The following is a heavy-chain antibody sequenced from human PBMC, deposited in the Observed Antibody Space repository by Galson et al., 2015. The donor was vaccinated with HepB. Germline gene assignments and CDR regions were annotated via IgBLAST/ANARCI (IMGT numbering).Heavy chain of an antibody. CDR3: ARVVFPQAKYYYDSSGYYYFDY. J-gene: IGHJ4*02. CDR1: GGTFSSYA. CDR2: IIPIFGTA. Sequence: SVKVSCKASGGTFSSYAISWVRQAPGQGLEWMGGIIPIFGTANYAQKFQGRVTITADESTSTAYMELSSLRSEDTAVYYCARVVFPQAKYYYDSSGYYYFDYWGQGTLVTVSS. V-gene: IGHV1-69*13. D-gene: IGHD3-22*01.